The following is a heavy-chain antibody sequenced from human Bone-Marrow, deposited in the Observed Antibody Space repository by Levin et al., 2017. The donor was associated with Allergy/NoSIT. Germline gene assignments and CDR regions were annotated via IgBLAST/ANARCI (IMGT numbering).Heavy chain of an antibody. CDR1: GFTFSDYY. CDR2: ISSSGSTI. V-gene: IGHV3-11*01. CDR3: ARVFYRYNWNYGGWFDP. Sequence: GGSLRLSCAASGFTFSDYYMSWIRQAPGKGLEWVSYISSSGSTIYYADSVKGRFTISRDNAKNSLYLQMNSLRAEDTAVYYCARVFYRYNWNYGGWFDPWGQGTLVTVSS. D-gene: IGHD1-7*01. J-gene: IGHJ5*02.